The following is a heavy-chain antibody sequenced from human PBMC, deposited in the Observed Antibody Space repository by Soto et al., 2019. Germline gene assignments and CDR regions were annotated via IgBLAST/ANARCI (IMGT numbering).Heavy chain of an antibody. CDR2: IYYSGST. D-gene: IGHD3-22*01. J-gene: IGHJ4*02. V-gene: IGHV4-30-4*01. Sequence: QVQLQESGPGMVKPSQTLSLTCTVSGGSISSGDYYWSWIRQPPGKGLAWIGYIYYSGSTYYNPFLKSRVNTSEDTPKNQYSLKLTAVTAAETAVYYCARGIYDSSAARFDYWGQGTLVTVSS. CDR3: ARGIYDSSAARFDY. CDR1: GGSISSGDYY.